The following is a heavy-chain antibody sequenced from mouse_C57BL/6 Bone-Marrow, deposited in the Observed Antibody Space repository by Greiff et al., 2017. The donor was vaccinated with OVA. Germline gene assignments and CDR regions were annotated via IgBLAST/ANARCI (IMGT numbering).Heavy chain of an antibody. D-gene: IGHD2-3*01. J-gene: IGHJ4*01. Sequence: QVQLQQPGAELVRPGSSVKLSCKASGYTFTSYWMHWVKQRPIQGLEWIGNIDPSDSETHYNQKFKDKATLTVDKSSSTAYMQLSSLTSEDSAVYYCARCGYYVPYYYAMDYWGQGTSVTVSS. CDR2: IDPSDSET. V-gene: IGHV1-52*01. CDR3: ARCGYYVPYYYAMDY. CDR1: GYTFTSYW.